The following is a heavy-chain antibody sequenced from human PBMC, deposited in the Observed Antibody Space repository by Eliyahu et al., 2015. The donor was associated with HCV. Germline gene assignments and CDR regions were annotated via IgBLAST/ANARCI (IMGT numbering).Heavy chain of an antibody. Sequence: EVQLVESGGGLVKPGGSLRLSCAASGFTFSNAWMXWVRQAPGKGLEGVGRIKSKTDGGTTDYAAPVKGRFTISRDDSKNTLYLQMNSLKTEDTAVYYCWDSSGYYYHDYYYYGMDVWGQGTTVTVSS. CDR1: GFTFSNAW. CDR3: WDSSGYYYHDYYYYGMDV. J-gene: IGHJ6*02. CDR2: IKSKTDGGTT. D-gene: IGHD3-22*01. V-gene: IGHV3-15*01.